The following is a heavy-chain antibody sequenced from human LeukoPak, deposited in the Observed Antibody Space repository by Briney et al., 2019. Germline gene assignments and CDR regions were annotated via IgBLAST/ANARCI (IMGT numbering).Heavy chain of an antibody. CDR1: GGSISSSTYC. Sequence: PSETLSLTCTVSGGSISSSTYCWDWIRQPPGKGLEWIGSIYYSGSTYYNPSLKSRVTISVDTSKNQFSLRLSSVTAADTAVYYCARVTGYMTEDYFDYWGQGTLITVSS. J-gene: IGHJ4*02. CDR2: IYYSGST. V-gene: IGHV4-39*07. CDR3: ARVTGYMTEDYFDY. D-gene: IGHD6-13*01.